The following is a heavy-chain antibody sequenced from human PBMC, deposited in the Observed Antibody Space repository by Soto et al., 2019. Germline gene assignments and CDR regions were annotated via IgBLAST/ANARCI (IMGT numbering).Heavy chain of an antibody. CDR2: AYYSGDT. CDR3: ARDRSTYGGGGTGEVKENWFDP. CDR1: GGSISRYY. J-gene: IGHJ5*02. D-gene: IGHD2-8*01. V-gene: IGHV4-59*01. Sequence: TLSLTCSVSGGSISRYYWSWIRQPPGKGLEWIGYAYYSGDTGYNPSLKSRVTMAVDTSKSQVSLKLSSVTAADTAVYYCARDRSTYGGGGTGEVKENWFDPWGQGALVTVSS.